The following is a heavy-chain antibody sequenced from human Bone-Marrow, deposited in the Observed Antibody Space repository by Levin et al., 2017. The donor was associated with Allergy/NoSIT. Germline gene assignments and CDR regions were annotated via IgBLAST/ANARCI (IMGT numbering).Heavy chain of an antibody. CDR3: ARGIIGDVRVAHKEAFDI. CDR1: GFTFSRYA. Sequence: GESLKISCAASGFTFSRYAMHWVRQAPGKGLEWVSSISSSGSDMYYVDSVKGRFTISRDNAKNSLTLQMNSLRAEDTAVYYCARGIIGDVRVAHKEAFDIWGQGTMVSVSS. CDR2: ISSSGSDM. V-gene: IGHV3-21*01. D-gene: IGHD2-8*02. J-gene: IGHJ3*02.